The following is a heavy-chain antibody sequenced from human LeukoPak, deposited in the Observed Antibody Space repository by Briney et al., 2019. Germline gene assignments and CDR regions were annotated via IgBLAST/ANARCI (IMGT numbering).Heavy chain of an antibody. CDR3: AAQTALLDY. V-gene: IGHV4-59*01. D-gene: IGHD2-21*02. J-gene: IGHJ4*02. CDR1: GGSISSYY. CDR2: IYYSGST. Sequence: PSETLSLTCTVSGGSISSYYWSWIRQPPGKGLEWIWYIYYSGSTNYNPSLKGRVTISVDTSKNQFSLKLSSVTAADTAVYYCAAQTALLDYWGQGTLVTVSS.